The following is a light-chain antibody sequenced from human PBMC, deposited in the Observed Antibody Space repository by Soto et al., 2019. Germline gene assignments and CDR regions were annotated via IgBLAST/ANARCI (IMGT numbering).Light chain of an antibody. J-gene: IGKJ5*01. CDR2: DAS. CDR3: QQRSNWPPIT. Sequence: EIVLTQSPPTLSFSPLEIATLSCRASQSVSSYLAWYQQKPGQAPRLLIYDASNRATGIPARFSGSGSGTDFTLTISSLEPEHFAVYYCQQRSNWPPITFGQGTRLEI. CDR1: QSVSSY. V-gene: IGKV3-11*01.